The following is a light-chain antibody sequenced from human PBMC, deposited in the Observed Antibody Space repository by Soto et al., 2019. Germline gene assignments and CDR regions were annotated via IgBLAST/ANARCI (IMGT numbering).Light chain of an antibody. CDR3: QSYDSSLSGSLV. CDR2: GNS. V-gene: IGLV1-40*01. Sequence: QSVLTQPPSVSGAPGQRVTISCTGSSSNSGAGYDVHWYQQLPGPAPKLLIYGNSNRPSGVPDRFSGSKSGTSASLAITGLQAEDEADYYCQSYDSSLSGSLVFGGGTKLTVL. J-gene: IGLJ2*01. CDR1: SSNSGAGYD.